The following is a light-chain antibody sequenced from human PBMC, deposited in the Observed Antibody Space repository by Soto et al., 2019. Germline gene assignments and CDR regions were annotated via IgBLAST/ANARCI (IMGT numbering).Light chain of an antibody. CDR3: QQSYSSPAT. CDR2: GAS. V-gene: IGKV1-39*01. CDR1: QSIGKH. Sequence: DIQMTQSPSVLSASVGDRVTITCRASQSIGKHLNWYQQKPGKAPKFLIYGASTLQSGVPSRFTGSGSGTDFTLTVNSLQAEDFATYYCQQSYSSPATFGQGTRLEI. J-gene: IGKJ5*01.